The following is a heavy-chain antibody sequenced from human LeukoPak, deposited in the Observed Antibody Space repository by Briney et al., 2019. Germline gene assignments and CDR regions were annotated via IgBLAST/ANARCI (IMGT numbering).Heavy chain of an antibody. V-gene: IGHV4-61*02. Sequence: SETLSLTCTVSGGSISSGSYYWSWIRQPAGKGLGWIGRIYTSGSTNYNPSLKSRVTISVDTSKNQFSLKLSSVTAADTAVYYCARLTHYYDSSGYYYEGPVFDYWGQGTLVTVSS. J-gene: IGHJ4*02. D-gene: IGHD3-22*01. CDR1: GGSISSGSYY. CDR2: IYTSGST. CDR3: ARLTHYYDSSGYYYEGPVFDY.